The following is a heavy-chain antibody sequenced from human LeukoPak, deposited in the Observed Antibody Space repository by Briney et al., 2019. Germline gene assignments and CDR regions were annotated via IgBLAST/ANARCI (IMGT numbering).Heavy chain of an antibody. J-gene: IGHJ4*02. V-gene: IGHV4-59*11. CDR3: ARDRRGYYDSSGHFDY. Sequence: SETLSLTCTLSGGSISSHYWSWIRPPPGKGLEWIGYIYYSGSTSYNPSLKSRVPITLDTSKNRFSLKLSSVTAADTGVYYCARDRRGYYDSSGHFDYWGQGTLVTVSS. CDR1: GGSISSHY. D-gene: IGHD3-22*01. CDR2: IYYSGST.